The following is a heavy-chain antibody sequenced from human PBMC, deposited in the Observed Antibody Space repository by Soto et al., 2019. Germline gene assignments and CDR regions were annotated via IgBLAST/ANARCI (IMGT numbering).Heavy chain of an antibody. V-gene: IGHV1-69*01. CDR2: IIPIFGTA. Sequence: QVQLVQSGAEVKKPGSSVKVSCKASGGTFSSYAISWVRQAPGQGLEWMGGIIPIFGTANYAQKFQGRVTITADESTSTAYMELSSLRSEDTVVYYCASYIVGAYTSTYYYYGMDVWGQGTTVTVSS. D-gene: IGHD1-26*01. CDR3: ASYIVGAYTSTYYYYGMDV. CDR1: GGTFSSYA. J-gene: IGHJ6*02.